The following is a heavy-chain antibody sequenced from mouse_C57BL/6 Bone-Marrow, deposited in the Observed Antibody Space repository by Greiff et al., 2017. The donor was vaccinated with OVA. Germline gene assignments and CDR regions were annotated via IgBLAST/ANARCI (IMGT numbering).Heavy chain of an antibody. D-gene: IGHD2-2*01. CDR2: IDPSDSDT. CDR3: ARRGLPLRY. CDR1: GYTFTSYW. J-gene: IGHJ3*01. V-gene: IGHV1-52*01. Sequence: QVQLQQPGAELVRPGSSVKLSCKASGYTFTSYWMHWVKQRPIQGLEWIGNIDPSDSDTHYNQKFKDKATLTVDKSSSTAYMQLSSLTSEDSAVYYCARRGLPLRYWGQGTLVTVSA.